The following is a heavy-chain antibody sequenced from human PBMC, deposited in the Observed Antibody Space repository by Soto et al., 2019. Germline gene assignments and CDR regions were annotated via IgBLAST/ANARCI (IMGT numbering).Heavy chain of an antibody. Sequence: QVQLVQSGAEVKKPGASVKVSCKASGYTFTTYGISWVRQAPGQGLEWMGWISAYKGNTKYAQKFQGRVTMTTDTSTSTAYMELRSLRSDDTAVYYCAFTIFGVVILDPWGQGTLVTVSS. D-gene: IGHD3-3*01. CDR1: GYTFTTYG. CDR2: ISAYKGNT. J-gene: IGHJ5*02. CDR3: AFTIFGVVILDP. V-gene: IGHV1-18*01.